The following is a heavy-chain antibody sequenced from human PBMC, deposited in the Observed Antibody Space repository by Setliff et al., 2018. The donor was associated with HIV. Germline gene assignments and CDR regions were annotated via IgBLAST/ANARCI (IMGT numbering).Heavy chain of an antibody. CDR2: INHSGST. Sequence: SETLSLTCAVYSGSFSGYYWSWIRQPPGKGLEWIGEINHSGSTNYNPSLKSRVTISIDTSKNQFSVRLNFVTAADTAVYYCAREQWLVTRGYFDSWGQGIMVTVYS. V-gene: IGHV4-34*01. CDR1: SGSFSGYY. D-gene: IGHD6-19*01. J-gene: IGHJ4*02. CDR3: AREQWLVTRGYFDS.